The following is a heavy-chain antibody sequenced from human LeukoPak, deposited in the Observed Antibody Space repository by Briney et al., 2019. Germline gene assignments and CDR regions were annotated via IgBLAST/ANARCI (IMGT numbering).Heavy chain of an antibody. CDR3: ARDPGGTWGFDY. Sequence: GASVKVSCKASGYPFTTYGVNWVRQAPGQGLEWMGWISGYNGNTNYIQKVQGRVTMSTDTSTSTAYMELRSLKSDDTAVYYCARDPGGTWGFDYWGQGALVTVSS. CDR2: ISGYNGNT. J-gene: IGHJ4*02. CDR1: GYPFTTYG. D-gene: IGHD7-27*01. V-gene: IGHV1-18*01.